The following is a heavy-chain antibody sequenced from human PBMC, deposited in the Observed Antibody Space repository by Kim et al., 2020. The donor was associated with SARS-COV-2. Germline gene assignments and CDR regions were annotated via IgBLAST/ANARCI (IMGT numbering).Heavy chain of an antibody. J-gene: IGHJ4*02. Sequence: GGSLRLSCAASGFTFSSYAMSWVRQAPGKGLEWVSAISGSGGSTYYADSVKGRFTISRDNSKNTLYLQMNSLRAEDTAVYYCAKVSLDVDFWSGYYTGIYYFDYWGQGTLVTVSS. D-gene: IGHD3-3*01. CDR1: GFTFSSYA. CDR3: AKVSLDVDFWSGYYTGIYYFDY. V-gene: IGHV3-23*01. CDR2: ISGSGGST.